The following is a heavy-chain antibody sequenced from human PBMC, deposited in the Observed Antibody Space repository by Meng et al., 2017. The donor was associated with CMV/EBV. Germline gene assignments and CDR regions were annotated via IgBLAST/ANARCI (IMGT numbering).Heavy chain of an antibody. Sequence: GGSLRLSCAASGFTFSDYYMSWIRQAPGKGLEWVSYISSSGSTIYYADSVKGRFTISRDNAKNSLYLQMNSLRAEDTAVYYCARDGYCSSTSCYAVAYWGQGTLVPSPQ. CDR1: GFTFSDYY. CDR2: ISSSGSTI. D-gene: IGHD2-2*03. J-gene: IGHJ4*02. CDR3: ARDGYCSSTSCYAVAY. V-gene: IGHV3-11*04.